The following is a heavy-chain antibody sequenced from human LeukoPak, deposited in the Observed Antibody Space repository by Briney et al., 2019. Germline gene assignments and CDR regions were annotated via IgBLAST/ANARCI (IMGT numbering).Heavy chain of an antibody. V-gene: IGHV3-11*05. Sequence: GRSLRLSCAAAGFTFSDFYMSWIRQAPGKWLEWVSYISTTGTYTNYADSVKGRFTISRDNAKNSLYLQMNSLRAEDTAVYYWLRDVIRGGQGTLVTVSS. J-gene: IGHJ4*02. CDR3: LRDVIR. CDR2: ISTTGTYT. CDR1: GFTFSDFY.